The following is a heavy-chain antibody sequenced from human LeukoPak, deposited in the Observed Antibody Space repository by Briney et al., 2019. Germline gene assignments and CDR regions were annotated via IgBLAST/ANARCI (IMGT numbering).Heavy chain of an antibody. CDR3: ARDRGGSGFYYFDY. V-gene: IGHV3-30-3*01. J-gene: IGHJ4*02. Sequence: PGGSLRLSCAASGFTFSIYAMHWVRQAPGKGLEWVAGISYNGSNEYYSDSVKGRFTTTGDNSKNTVFLQMNSLRAEDTGVYHCARDRGGSGFYYFDYWGQGTLVTVSS. D-gene: IGHD2-15*01. CDR2: ISYNGSNE. CDR1: GFTFSIYA.